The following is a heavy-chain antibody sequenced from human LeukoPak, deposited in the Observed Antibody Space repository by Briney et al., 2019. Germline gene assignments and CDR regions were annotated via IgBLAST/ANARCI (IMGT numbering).Heavy chain of an antibody. CDR2: IKQDGSEK. CDR3: ARGWGYYDSSVPFYFDY. D-gene: IGHD3-22*01. CDR1: GFTFSSYW. V-gene: IGHV3-7*01. J-gene: IGHJ4*02. Sequence: GGSLRLSCAASGFTFSSYWMSWVRQAPGKGLEWVANIKQDGSEKYYVDSVKGRFTISRDNAKNSLYLQMNSLRAEDTAVYYCARGWGYYDSSVPFYFDYWGRGTLVTVSS.